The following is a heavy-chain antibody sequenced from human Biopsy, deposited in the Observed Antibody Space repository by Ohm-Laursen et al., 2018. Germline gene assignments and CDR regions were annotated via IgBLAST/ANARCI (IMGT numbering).Heavy chain of an antibody. CDR2: IYDRGSTA. V-gene: IGHV4-61*01. CDR1: GDSVSSGSFY. CDR3: ARGMRSSGWPYFDS. D-gene: IGHD6-19*01. Sequence: SETLSLTCTVSGDSVSSGSFYWTWIRQPPGQGLEYIGYIYDRGSTANYNPPLESRVTMSVDTPKNQFSLKLSSVTAADTAIYYCARGMRSSGWPYFDSWGQGTLVTVSS. J-gene: IGHJ4*02.